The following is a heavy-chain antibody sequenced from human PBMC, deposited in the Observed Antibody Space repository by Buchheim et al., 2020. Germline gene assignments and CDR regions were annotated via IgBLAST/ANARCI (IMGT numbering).Heavy chain of an antibody. V-gene: IGHV3-74*01. CDR1: GFTFSNYW. Sequence: VQLVESGGGLVQPGGSLRLSCAASGFTFSNYWMHWVRHAPGKGLVWVSRISNEGSSITYADSVKGRFSISRDNAKNTLYLQMNSLRAEDTAVYYCARPGGGYVGTFDYWGQGTL. J-gene: IGHJ4*02. CDR3: ARPGGGYVGTFDY. D-gene: IGHD5-12*01. CDR2: ISNEGSSI.